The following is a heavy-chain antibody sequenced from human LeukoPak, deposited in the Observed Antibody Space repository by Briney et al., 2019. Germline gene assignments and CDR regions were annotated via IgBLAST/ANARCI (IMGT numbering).Heavy chain of an antibody. CDR2: ISYDGSNK. D-gene: IGHD4-23*01. CDR1: GFTFSSYA. CDR3: ARDTYSRWQTDY. J-gene: IGHJ4*02. V-gene: IGHV3-30-3*01. Sequence: PGGSLRLSCAASGFTFSSYAMHWVRQAPGKGLEWVAVISYDGSNKYYADSVKGRFTISRDNAKNSLYLQMNSLRVEDTAVYYCARDTYSRWQTDYWGQGTLVTVSS.